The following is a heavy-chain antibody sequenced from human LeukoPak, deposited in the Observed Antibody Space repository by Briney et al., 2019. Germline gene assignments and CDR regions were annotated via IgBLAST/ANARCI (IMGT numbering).Heavy chain of an antibody. CDR3: ARCYYGSGSYYGY. D-gene: IGHD3-10*01. Sequence: SETLSLTCTVSGGSISSSSYYWGWIRQPPGKGLDWIGSIYYSGSTYYNPSLKSRVTISVDTSKNQFSLKLSSVTAADTAVYYCARCYYGSGSYYGYWGQGTLVTVSS. CDR1: GGSISSSSYY. CDR2: IYYSGST. V-gene: IGHV4-39*07. J-gene: IGHJ4*02.